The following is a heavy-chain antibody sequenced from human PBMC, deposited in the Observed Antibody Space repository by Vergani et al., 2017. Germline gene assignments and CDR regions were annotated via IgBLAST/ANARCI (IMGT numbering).Heavy chain of an antibody. Sequence: EVQLVESGGGLVQPGRSLRLSCAASGFTFDDYAMHWVRQAPGKGLEWVSGISWNSGSIGYADSVKGRFTISRDNSKNTLYLQMNSLRAEDTAVYYCAKVFGYCSSTSCYIGYGMDVWGQGTTVTVSS. CDR1: GFTFDDYA. D-gene: IGHD2-2*02. V-gene: IGHV3-9*01. J-gene: IGHJ6*02. CDR2: ISWNSGSI. CDR3: AKVFGYCSSTSCYIGYGMDV.